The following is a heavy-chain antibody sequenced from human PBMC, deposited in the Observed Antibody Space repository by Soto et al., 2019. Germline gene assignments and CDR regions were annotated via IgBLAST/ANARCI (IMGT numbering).Heavy chain of an antibody. CDR1: GFTFTSSA. J-gene: IGHJ6*02. CDR2: IVVGSGNT. Sequence: SVKVPCKASGFTFTSSAMQWVRQARGQRLEWIGWIVVGSGNTNYAQKFQERVTITRDMSTSTAYMELSSLRSEDTAVYYCAAGEGQQLDYYGMDVWGQGTTVTVSS. V-gene: IGHV1-58*02. D-gene: IGHD6-13*01. CDR3: AAGEGQQLDYYGMDV.